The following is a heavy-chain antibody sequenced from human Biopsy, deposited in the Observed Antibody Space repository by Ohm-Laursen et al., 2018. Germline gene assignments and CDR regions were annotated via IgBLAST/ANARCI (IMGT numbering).Heavy chain of an antibody. J-gene: IGHJ5*01. V-gene: IGHV3-72*01. Sequence: APRLSCSASGFSFSDNYMDRVRQAPGKGLEWVGRIRDKANSYTTDYAASVKGRFTISRDDSKNSLYLQMNSLKTEDTALYYCARAGRYCSGGGCYSWFDSWGQGTLVTVSS. CDR3: ARAGRYCSGGGCYSWFDS. CDR1: GFSFSDNY. CDR2: IRDKANSYTT. D-gene: IGHD2-15*01.